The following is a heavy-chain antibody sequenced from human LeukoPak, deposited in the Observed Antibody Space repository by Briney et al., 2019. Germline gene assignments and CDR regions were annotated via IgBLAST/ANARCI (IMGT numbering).Heavy chain of an antibody. Sequence: SETLSLTCAVYGGSFSGYYWSWIRQPPGKGLEWIGEINHSGSTNYNPSLKSRVTISVDTSKNQFSLKLSSVTAADTAVYYCASATVVSPLGYWGQGTLVTVSS. V-gene: IGHV4-34*01. D-gene: IGHD4-23*01. J-gene: IGHJ4*02. CDR1: GGSFSGYY. CDR2: INHSGST. CDR3: ASATVVSPLGY.